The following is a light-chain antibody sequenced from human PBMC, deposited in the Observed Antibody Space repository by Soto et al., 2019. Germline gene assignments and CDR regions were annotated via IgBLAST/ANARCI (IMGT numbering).Light chain of an antibody. V-gene: IGLV1-40*01. J-gene: IGLJ2*01. Sequence: QSVLTQPPSVSGAPGQRVTISCTGSSSNIGAGYDVHWYQQLPGTAPKLLMYGNSNRPSGVPDRFSGSKSGNSASLAITGLQAEDEADYYCQSYETSMSVVFGGGTKLTVL. CDR3: QSYETSMSVV. CDR2: GNS. CDR1: SSNIGAGYD.